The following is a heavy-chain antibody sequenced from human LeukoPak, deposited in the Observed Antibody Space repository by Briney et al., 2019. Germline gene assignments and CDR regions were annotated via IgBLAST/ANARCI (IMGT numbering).Heavy chain of an antibody. V-gene: IGHV4-34*01. CDR3: TVPHSAFFDQHAAYYSDF. D-gene: IGHD3-9*01. Sequence: SETLSLTCTVYGGPVSGYYWTWIRQPPGKGLEYIGEMDHRGDTNTNPSLKSRVTMSVDTSKNQFSLILSSVTAADTAVYYCTVPHSAFFDQHAAYYSDFWGQGALVTVSS. CDR1: GGPVSGYY. CDR2: MDHRGDT. J-gene: IGHJ4*02.